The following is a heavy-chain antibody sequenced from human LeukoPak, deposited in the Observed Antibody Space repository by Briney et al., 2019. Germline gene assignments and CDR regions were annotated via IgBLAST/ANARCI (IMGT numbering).Heavy chain of an antibody. CDR1: GFTFSNAW. D-gene: IGHD2-2*01. CDR2: IKSKTDGGTT. V-gene: IGHV3-15*01. J-gene: IGHJ5*02. Sequence: RAGGSLRLSCAASGFTFSNAWMSWVRQAPGKGLEWVGRIKSKTDGGTTDYAAPVKGRFTISRDDSKNTLYLQMNSLKTEDTAVYYCTTDQVVPAASNWFDPWGQGTLVTVSS. CDR3: TTDQVVPAASNWFDP.